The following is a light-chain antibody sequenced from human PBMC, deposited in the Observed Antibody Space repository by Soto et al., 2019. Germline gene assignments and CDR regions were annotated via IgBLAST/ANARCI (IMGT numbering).Light chain of an antibody. CDR1: QSVSSS. V-gene: IGKV3-15*01. Sequence: IVWTQSPGPRSWSAGDRTTLSCGASQSVSSSYVAWYQQTPGQAPRLPPDGASTRATGIPAMCSGTWSGAECTRTTRSLQSEDFAVYFCQQYKNWPRTLGQATKVDIK. CDR3: QQYKNWPRT. CDR2: GAS. J-gene: IGKJ1*01.